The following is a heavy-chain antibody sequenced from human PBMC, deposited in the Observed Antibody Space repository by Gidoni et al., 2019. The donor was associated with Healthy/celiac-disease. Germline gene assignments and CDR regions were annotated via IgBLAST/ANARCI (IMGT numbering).Heavy chain of an antibody. CDR2: ISYDGSNK. D-gene: IGHD3-22*01. Sequence: QVQLVESGGGVVQPGRSLRLSCAASGFTFSSYGMHWVRQAPGKGLEWVAVISYDGSNKYYADSVKGRFTISRDNSKNTLYLQMNSLRAEDTAVYYCAKDSSGPFGWGQGTLVTVSS. V-gene: IGHV3-30*18. J-gene: IGHJ1*01. CDR3: AKDSSGPFG. CDR1: GFTFSSYG.